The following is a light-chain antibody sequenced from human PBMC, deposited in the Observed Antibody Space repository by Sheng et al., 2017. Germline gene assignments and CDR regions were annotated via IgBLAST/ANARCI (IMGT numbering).Light chain of an antibody. CDR1: QSISFN. CDR2: GAS. V-gene: IGKV3-15*01. J-gene: IGKJ2*03. CDR3: QQYNNWPPYS. Sequence: EIVMTQSPATLSVSPGERATLSCRASQSISFNLAWYQQQPGQVPRLLIYGASTRVTGIPRQVQWQWVGGREFTLTITSLQSEDSAVYYCQQYNNWPPYSFGPGDQAGNQT.